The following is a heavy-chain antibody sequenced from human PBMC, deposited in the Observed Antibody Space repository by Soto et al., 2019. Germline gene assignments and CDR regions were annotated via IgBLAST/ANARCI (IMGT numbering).Heavy chain of an antibody. CDR1: GYTFTSYG. V-gene: IGHV1-18*01. Sequence: ASVKVSCKASGYTFTSYGISWVRQAPGQGLEWMGWISAYNGNTNYAQKLQGRVTMTTDTSTSTAYMELRSLRSDDTAVYYCARHPTNPTYYDILTGYYKESTHGNWFDPWGQGTLVTVSS. J-gene: IGHJ5*02. D-gene: IGHD3-9*01. CDR3: ARHPTNPTYYDILTGYYKESTHGNWFDP. CDR2: ISAYNGNT.